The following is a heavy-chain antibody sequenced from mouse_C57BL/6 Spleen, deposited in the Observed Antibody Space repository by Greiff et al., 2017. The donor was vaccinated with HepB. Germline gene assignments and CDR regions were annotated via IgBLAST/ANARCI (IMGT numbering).Heavy chain of an antibody. Sequence: EVQLQQSGPELVKPGASVKMSCKASGYTFTDYNMHWVKQSHGKSLEWIGYINPNNGGTSYNQKFKGKATLTLNKSSSTAYKELRSLTSEDSAVYYCARAGTGIYYAMDDWGQGTSVTVSS. D-gene: IGHD1-1*01. CDR2: INPNNGGT. J-gene: IGHJ4*01. CDR3: ARAGTGIYYAMDD. CDR1: GYTFTDYN. V-gene: IGHV1-22*01.